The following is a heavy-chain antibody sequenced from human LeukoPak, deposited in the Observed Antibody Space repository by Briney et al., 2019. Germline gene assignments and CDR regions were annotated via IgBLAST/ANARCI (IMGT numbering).Heavy chain of an antibody. V-gene: IGHV3-20*04. J-gene: IGHJ6*03. CDR1: GFSFSTYW. Sequence: PGGSLRLSCEVSGFSFSTYWMSWVRQAPGKGLEWVSGINWNGGSTGYADSVKGRFTISRDNAKNSLYLQMNSLRAEDTALYYCARRGPILTGYYNVGYYYYMDVWGKGTTVAVSS. CDR3: ARRGPILTGYYNVGYYYYMDV. CDR2: INWNGGST. D-gene: IGHD3-9*01.